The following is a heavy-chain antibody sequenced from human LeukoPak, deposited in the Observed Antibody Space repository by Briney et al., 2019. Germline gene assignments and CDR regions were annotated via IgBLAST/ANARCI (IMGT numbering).Heavy chain of an antibody. CDR2: INPNSGGT. Sequence: ASVKVSCKASGYTFTGYYMHWVRQAPGQGLEWMGWINPNSGGTNYAQKFQGRVTMTGDTSINTAFMELSRLTFGDTAVYYCAREGYEEMSTTDFDYWGQGTLVTVSS. V-gene: IGHV1-2*02. D-gene: IGHD5-24*01. CDR1: GYTFTGYY. J-gene: IGHJ4*02. CDR3: AREGYEEMSTTDFDY.